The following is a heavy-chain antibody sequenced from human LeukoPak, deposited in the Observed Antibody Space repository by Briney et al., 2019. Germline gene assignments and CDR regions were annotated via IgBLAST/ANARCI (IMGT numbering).Heavy chain of an antibody. CDR2: MYFSGNKY. V-gene: IGHV4-39*01. D-gene: IGHD3-10*02. J-gene: IGHJ5*02. Sequence: SETLSLTCTVSGGFINSRSTYYWGWIRQPPGKGLEWIGSMYFSGNKYYYNPSLQSRVTISVDTSKNQFSLNLTSVTAADAAVYYCARHLHGGDYYVDWFDPWGQGTLVTVSS. CDR1: GGFINSRSTYY. CDR3: ARHLHGGDYYVDWFDP.